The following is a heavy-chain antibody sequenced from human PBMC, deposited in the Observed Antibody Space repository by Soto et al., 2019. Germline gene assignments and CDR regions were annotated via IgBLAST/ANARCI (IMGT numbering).Heavy chain of an antibody. D-gene: IGHD3-22*01. CDR3: ERADDSSGYYLYYFDY. CDR1: GGSISSYS. CDR2: ISYTGSK. V-gene: IGHV4-59*01. J-gene: IGHJ4*02. Sequence: SETLSLTCTVSGGSISSYSWNWIRQPPGKGLEWLGHISYTGSKSYNPSLKSRVTISLDTSKNQFSLKLSSVTAADTAVYYCERADDSSGYYLYYFDYWGQGTLVTVSS.